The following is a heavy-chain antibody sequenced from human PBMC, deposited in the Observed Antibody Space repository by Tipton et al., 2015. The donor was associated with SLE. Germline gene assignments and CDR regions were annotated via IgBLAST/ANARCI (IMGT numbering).Heavy chain of an antibody. J-gene: IGHJ4*02. CDR1: GFTFSSYS. D-gene: IGHD7-27*01. CDR2: ISGSSSYI. CDR3: ARDPGDWGYDY. V-gene: IGHV3-21*01. Sequence: SLRLSCAASGFTFSSYSMNWVRQAPGKGLEWVSSISGSSSYIYYADSLKGRFTISRDNAKNSLYLQMNSLRAEDTAVYYCARDPGDWGYDYWGQGTLVTVSS.